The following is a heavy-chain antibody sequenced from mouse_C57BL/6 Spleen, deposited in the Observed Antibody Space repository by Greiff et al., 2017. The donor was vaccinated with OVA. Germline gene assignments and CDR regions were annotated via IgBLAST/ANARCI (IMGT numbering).Heavy chain of an antibody. J-gene: IGHJ4*01. D-gene: IGHD1-1*01. CDR2: IYPRSGNT. CDR3: ARKGITTVVAPWDY. Sequence: VQLQQFGAELARPGASVKLSCKASGYTFKSSGISWVKQRTGQGLEWIGEIYPRSGNTYYNEKFKGKATLTADKSSSTAYMELRSLTSEDAAVYFCARKGITTVVAPWDYWGQGTSVTVSS. CDR1: GYTFKSSG. V-gene: IGHV1-81*01.